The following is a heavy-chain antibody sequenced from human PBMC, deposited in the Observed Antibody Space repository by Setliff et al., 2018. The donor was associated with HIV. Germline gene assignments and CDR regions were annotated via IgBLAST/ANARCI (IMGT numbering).Heavy chain of an antibody. CDR1: GYTFTSYF. V-gene: IGHV1-46*01. Sequence: VKVSCKAFGYTFTSYFLHWVRQALGQGLEWLGIIDPNGGATNNAQKLQGRLTVTTDTSTGTLYMELSNLRSDDSAVYYCARAGGGATDQAFDIWGQGTMVTVSS. J-gene: IGHJ3*02. D-gene: IGHD2-2*01. CDR3: ARAGGGATDQAFDI. CDR2: IDPNGGAT.